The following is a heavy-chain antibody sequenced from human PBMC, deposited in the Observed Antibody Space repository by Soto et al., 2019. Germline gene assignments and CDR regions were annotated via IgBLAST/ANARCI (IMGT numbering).Heavy chain of an antibody. CDR1: GGSLSDYN. D-gene: IGHD3-22*01. CDR2: INHSGQT. Sequence: QVQLQQWGAGLLKPSETLSLTCVVFGGSLSDYNWNWIRQSPGKGPEWIGEINHSGQTNHNPSLKSRITMSVDTSKSQFSLKLSSVTAADTSLYYCATNTKLIFEYWGQGALVTVSS. J-gene: IGHJ4*02. V-gene: IGHV4-34*02. CDR3: ATNTKLIFEY.